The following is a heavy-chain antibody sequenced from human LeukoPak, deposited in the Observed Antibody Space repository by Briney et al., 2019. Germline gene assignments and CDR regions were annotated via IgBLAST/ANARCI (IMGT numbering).Heavy chain of an antibody. J-gene: IGHJ4*02. CDR2: IRSDGTIK. V-gene: IGHV3-30*02. Sequence: GGSLRLSCAASGFTFSSYGMHWVRQAPGKGLEWVTFIRSDGTIKYYADSVKGRFTISRDNSKNAVYLQVNSLRAEDTAVYYCAKDSSDPSSGWHFDYWGQGTLVTVSS. D-gene: IGHD6-19*01. CDR3: AKDSSDPSSGWHFDY. CDR1: GFTFSSYG.